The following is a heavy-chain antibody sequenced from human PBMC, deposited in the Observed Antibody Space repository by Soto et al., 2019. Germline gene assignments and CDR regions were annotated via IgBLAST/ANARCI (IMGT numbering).Heavy chain of an antibody. CDR3: ARALAYSGYAGMDV. V-gene: IGHV1-18*01. J-gene: IGHJ6*02. CDR2: ISPDNGNT. CDR1: GYTFTIYG. Sequence: QVQLVQSGGEVKKPGASVKVSCKASGYTFTIYGINWVRQAPGQGLEWMGWISPDNGNTDYAQKLQGRVTMTTDTSTSTAYTELRSLRSDDTAVYYCARALAYSGYAGMDVWGQGTTVTVSS. D-gene: IGHD5-12*01.